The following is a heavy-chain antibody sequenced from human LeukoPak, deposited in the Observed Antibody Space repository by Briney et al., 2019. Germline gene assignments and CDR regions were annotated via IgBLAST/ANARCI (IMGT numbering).Heavy chain of an antibody. CDR3: ARGYSSSWYLD. V-gene: IGHV3-48*04. CDR1: GFTFSSYR. J-gene: IGHJ4*02. Sequence: GGSLRLSCAASGFTFSSYRMNWVRQAPGKGLEWVSYISSSSSTIYYADSVKGRFTISRDNAKKSLSLQMNSLRADDTAVYYCARGYSSSWYLDWGQGTLVTVSS. CDR2: ISSSSSTI. D-gene: IGHD6-13*01.